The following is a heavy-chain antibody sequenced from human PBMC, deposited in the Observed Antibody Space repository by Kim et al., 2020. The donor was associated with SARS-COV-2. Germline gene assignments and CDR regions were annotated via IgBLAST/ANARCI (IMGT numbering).Heavy chain of an antibody. D-gene: IGHD3-10*01. J-gene: IGHJ3*02. CDR3: AKDDLLWFGDFISPGFRHDAFDI. CDR1: GFTFSSYA. CDR2: ISGSGGST. Sequence: GGSLRLSCAASGFTFSSYAMSWVRQAPGKGLEWVSAISGSGGSTYYADSVKGRFTISRDNSKNTLYLQMNSLRAEDTAVYYCAKDDLLWFGDFISPGFRHDAFDIWGQGTMVTVSS. V-gene: IGHV3-23*01.